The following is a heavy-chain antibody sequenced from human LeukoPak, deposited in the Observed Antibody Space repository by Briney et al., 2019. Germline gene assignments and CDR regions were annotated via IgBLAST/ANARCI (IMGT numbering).Heavy chain of an antibody. D-gene: IGHD3-22*01. J-gene: IGHJ4*02. CDR3: ATSPYDSSGYYWFDY. CDR2: INTDGSST. Sequence: GGSLRLSCAASGFTFSSYWMHWVRQAPGKGLVWVSRINTDGSSTSYADSVKGRFTISRDNAKNSLYLQMNSLRAEDTAVYYCATSPYDSSGYYWFDYWGQGTLVTVSS. CDR1: GFTFSSYW. V-gene: IGHV3-74*01.